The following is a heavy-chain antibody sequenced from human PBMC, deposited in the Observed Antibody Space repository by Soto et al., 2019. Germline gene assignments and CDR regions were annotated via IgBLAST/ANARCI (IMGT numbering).Heavy chain of an antibody. Sequence: GEALKISCQGTGYRFSSSWFGWVRQKPGKGLEWVGDVYPRDYYVRYIPAVERQVTISANKPINTPYLHLLKLYDSRTHVRGRYWGQGTTVTVSS. J-gene: IGHJ4*02. CDR3: Y. CDR2: VYPRDYYV. D-gene: IGHD6-6*01. V-gene: IGHV5-51*04. CDR1: GYRFSSSW.